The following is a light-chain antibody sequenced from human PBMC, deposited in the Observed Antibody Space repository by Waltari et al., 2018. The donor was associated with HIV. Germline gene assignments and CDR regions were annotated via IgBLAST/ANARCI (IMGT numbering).Light chain of an antibody. J-gene: IGLJ1*01. CDR3: AAWDDSLNGYL. V-gene: IGLV1-44*01. CDR2: SNN. CDR1: SSNIGSHT. Sequence: QSVLTQPPSASGTPGQRVAISCSGSSSNIGSHTVNWYQQLPGTAPKLLIYSNNQRPSGVPDRFSGSKSGTSASLAISGLQSEDEADYYCAAWDDSLNGYLFGTGTKVTVL.